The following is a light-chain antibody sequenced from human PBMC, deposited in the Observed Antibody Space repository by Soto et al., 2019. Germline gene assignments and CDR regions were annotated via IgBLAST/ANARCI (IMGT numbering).Light chain of an antibody. CDR3: QQYNDNRT. V-gene: IGKV1-5*03. J-gene: IGKJ1*01. CDR1: QSISSW. Sequence: DIPMTQSPSTLSASVGDRVTITCRASQSISSWLAWYQQKPGTAPKLLIYKASTLQSGVPSRFSGSGSGTEFTLTISSLQPDDSATYYCQQYNDNRTFGQGTKVEIK. CDR2: KAS.